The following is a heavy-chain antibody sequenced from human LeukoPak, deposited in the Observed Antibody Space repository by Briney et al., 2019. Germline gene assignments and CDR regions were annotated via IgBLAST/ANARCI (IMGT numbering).Heavy chain of an antibody. CDR1: GGTFSSYA. CDR2: IIPIFGTA. J-gene: IGHJ4*02. CDR3: ASGGNYYDSSGYYYDY. D-gene: IGHD3-22*01. V-gene: IGHV1-69*13. Sequence: SVKVSCKASGGTFSSYAISWVRQAPGQGLEWMGGIIPIFGTANYAQKFQGRVTFTADESTSTAYMELSSLRSEDTAVYYCASGGNYYDSSGYYYDYWGQGTLVTVSS.